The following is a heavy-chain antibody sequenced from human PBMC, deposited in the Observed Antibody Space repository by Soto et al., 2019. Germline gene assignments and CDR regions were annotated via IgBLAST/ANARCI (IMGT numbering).Heavy chain of an antibody. Sequence: GASVKVSCKASGYTFTSYGISWVRQAPGQGLEWMGWISAYNGNTNYAQKLQGRVTMTTDTSTSTAYMELRSLRSDDTAVYYCARNYYYDSSGHLTYWGQGTLVTVS. V-gene: IGHV1-18*01. CDR1: GYTFTSYG. CDR2: ISAYNGNT. CDR3: ARNYYYDSSGHLTY. D-gene: IGHD3-22*01. J-gene: IGHJ4*02.